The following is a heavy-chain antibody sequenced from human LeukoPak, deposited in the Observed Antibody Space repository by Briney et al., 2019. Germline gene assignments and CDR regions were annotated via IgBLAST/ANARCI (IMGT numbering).Heavy chain of an antibody. CDR1: GYTFTSYY. Sequence: GASVKVSCKASGYTFTSYYMHWVRQAPGQGLEWMGIINPSGGSTSYAQKFQGRVTMTRDMSTSTVSMELSSLRSEDTAVYYCARGELVTPHYYYYYYMDVWGKGTTVTVSS. D-gene: IGHD4-23*01. J-gene: IGHJ6*03. V-gene: IGHV1-46*01. CDR3: ARGELVTPHYYYYYYMDV. CDR2: INPSGGST.